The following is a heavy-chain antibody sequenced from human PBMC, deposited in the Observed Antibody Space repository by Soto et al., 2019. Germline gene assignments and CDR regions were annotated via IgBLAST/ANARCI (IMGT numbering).Heavy chain of an antibody. V-gene: IGHV1-18*04. J-gene: IGHJ4*02. Sequence: ASVKVSCKASGYTFTSYGISWVRQAPGQGLEWLGWISAYNGNTNYAQKLQGRVTMTTDTSTSTAYMELRSLRSDDTAVYYCARGVNYDILTGYVYPLDYWGQGTLVTVSS. CDR1: GYTFTSYG. CDR2: ISAYNGNT. CDR3: ARGVNYDILTGYVYPLDY. D-gene: IGHD3-9*01.